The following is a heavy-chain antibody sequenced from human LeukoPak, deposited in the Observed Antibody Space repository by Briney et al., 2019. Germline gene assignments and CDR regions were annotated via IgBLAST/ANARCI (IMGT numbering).Heavy chain of an antibody. Sequence: SVKVSCKASGGTFSSYAISWVRQAPGQGLEWMGGIIPIFGTANYAQKFQGRVTITADESTSTAYMELSSLRSEDTAVYYCARNTYYYDSSGYPHPYYYYMDVWGKGTTVTISS. V-gene: IGHV1-69*13. J-gene: IGHJ6*03. CDR1: GGTFSSYA. CDR3: ARNTYYYDSSGYPHPYYYYMDV. CDR2: IIPIFGTA. D-gene: IGHD3-22*01.